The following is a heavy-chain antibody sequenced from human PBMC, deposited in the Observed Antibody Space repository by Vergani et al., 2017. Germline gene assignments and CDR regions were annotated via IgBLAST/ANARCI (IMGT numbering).Heavy chain of an antibody. J-gene: IGHJ5*02. CDR2: MNGDGDTI. Sequence: EVELVESGGGLVQPGGSLRLSCAASGFTFNEYWMHWARQVPGKGLVWVSGMNGDGDTISYADSVKGRFTISSDNAKNTLFLQMNSLRAEDTAVYYCARARKFRFGVVWGNWFDPWWQGTLVTVSS. CDR1: GFTFNEYW. V-gene: IGHV3-74*01. D-gene: IGHD3-3*01. CDR3: ARARKFRFGVVWGNWFDP.